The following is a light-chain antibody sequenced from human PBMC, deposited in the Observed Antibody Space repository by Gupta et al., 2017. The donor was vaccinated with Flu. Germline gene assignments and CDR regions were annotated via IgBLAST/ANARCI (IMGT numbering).Light chain of an antibody. J-gene: IGLJ2*01. CDR3: CSYAGSYTVV. CDR2: DVS. CDR1: SSDVGGYNY. V-gene: IGLV2-11*01. Sequence: QSALTQPRSVSGSPGQSATISCTRTSSDVGGYNYVSWYQQHPGKAPKLMIYDVSKRPSGVPDRFSGSKSGNTASLTISGLQAEDEADYYCCSYAGSYTVVFGGGTKLTVL.